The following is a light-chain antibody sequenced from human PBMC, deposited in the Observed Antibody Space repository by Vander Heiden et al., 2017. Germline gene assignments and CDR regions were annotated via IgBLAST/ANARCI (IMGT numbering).Light chain of an antibody. CDR3: QEYNSVPRGVT. CDR1: QGISNY. CDR2: AAY. J-gene: IGKJ3*01. V-gene: IGKV1-27*01. Sequence: DIQMTQSPSSLSASVGDRVTITCRASQGISNYLAWYQQKPGKVPKLLIYAAYTLQSGVPARFSGSGSGTDFTLTISSLRPEDVATYYYQEYNSVPRGVTFGPGTKVDIK.